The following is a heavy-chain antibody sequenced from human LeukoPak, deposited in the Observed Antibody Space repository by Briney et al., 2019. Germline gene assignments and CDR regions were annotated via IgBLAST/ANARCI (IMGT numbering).Heavy chain of an antibody. Sequence: GGSLRLSCAASGFTFSSYAMSWVRQAPGKGLEWVSAISGSGGSTYYADSVKGRFTISRDNSKNTLYLQMNSLRAEDTAVYYCAREGFGYCSSTSCLNWFDPWGQGTPVTVSS. D-gene: IGHD2-2*01. J-gene: IGHJ5*02. CDR2: ISGSGGST. CDR3: AREGFGYCSSTSCLNWFDP. CDR1: GFTFSSYA. V-gene: IGHV3-23*01.